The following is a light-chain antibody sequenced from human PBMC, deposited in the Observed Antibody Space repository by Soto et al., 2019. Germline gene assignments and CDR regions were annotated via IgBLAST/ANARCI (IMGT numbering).Light chain of an antibody. CDR2: EVS. Sequence: QSAVTQPPSASGSPGQSVTISCTGTSSDVGGYNYVSWYQQHPGKAPKLMIYEVSKRPSGVPDRFSGSKSGNTASLTVSGLHADDEADYYCISYAVTTHVAIGGGTKLTVL. V-gene: IGLV2-8*01. CDR3: ISYAVTTHVA. J-gene: IGLJ2*01. CDR1: SSDVGGYNY.